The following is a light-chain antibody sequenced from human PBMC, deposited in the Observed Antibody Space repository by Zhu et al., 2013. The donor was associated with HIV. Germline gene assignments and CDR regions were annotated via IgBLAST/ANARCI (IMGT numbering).Light chain of an antibody. J-gene: IGKJ1*01. CDR3: QQYNDWPRT. CDR1: QSLSNN. Sequence: EIVLTQSPATLSLSPGERATLSCRASQSLSNNLAWYQQTPGQTPRLLIYGASSRATGVPARFSGSGSGTEFTLAISSLQSEDFAVYYCQQYNDWPRTFGQGTKVEV. V-gene: IGKV3-15*01. CDR2: GAS.